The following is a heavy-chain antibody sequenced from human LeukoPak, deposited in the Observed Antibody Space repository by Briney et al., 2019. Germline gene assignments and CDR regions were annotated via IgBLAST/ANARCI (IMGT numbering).Heavy chain of an antibody. V-gene: IGHV4-61*01. D-gene: IGHD3-22*01. CDR3: ARAQRHYYDSSGYFCWFDP. CDR1: GGSITSSSYY. J-gene: IGHJ5*02. CDR2: IYYSGST. Sequence: SETLSLTCTVSGGSITSSSYYWSWIRQPPGKGLEWIGYIYYSGSTNYNPSLKSRVAISVDTSKNQFSLKLSSVTAADTAVYYCARAQRHYYDSSGYFCWFDPWGQGTLVTVSS.